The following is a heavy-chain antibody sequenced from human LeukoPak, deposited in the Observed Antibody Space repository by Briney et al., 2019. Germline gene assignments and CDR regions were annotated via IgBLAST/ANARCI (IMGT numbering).Heavy chain of an antibody. CDR3: ARLVRSGYDKYYFDY. CDR2: INPNSGGT. J-gene: IGHJ4*02. Sequence: ASVKVSCKASGYTFTGYYMHWVRQAPGQGLEWMGWINPNSGGTNYAQKFQGRVTMTRDTSISTAYMELSRLRSDDTAVYYCARLVRSGYDKYYFDYWGQGTLVTVSS. V-gene: IGHV1-2*02. D-gene: IGHD5-12*01. CDR1: GYTFTGYY.